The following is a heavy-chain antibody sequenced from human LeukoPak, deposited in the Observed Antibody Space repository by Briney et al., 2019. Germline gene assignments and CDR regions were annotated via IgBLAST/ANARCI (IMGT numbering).Heavy chain of an antibody. J-gene: IGHJ4*02. CDR3: ARDLRGSGRWRGYFDY. CDR2: IYYSGST. V-gene: IGHV4-39*07. D-gene: IGHD3-10*01. Sequence: SETLSLTCTVSGGSISSSSYYWGWIRQPPGKGLEWIGSIYYSGSTYYNPSLKSRVTISVDTSKNQFSLKLSSVTAADTAVYYCARDLRGSGRWRGYFDYWGQGTLVTVSS. CDR1: GGSISSSSYY.